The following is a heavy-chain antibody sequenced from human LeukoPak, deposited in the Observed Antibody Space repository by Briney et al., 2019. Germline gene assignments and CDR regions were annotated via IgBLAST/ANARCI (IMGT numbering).Heavy chain of an antibody. CDR1: GGSFSGYY. V-gene: IGHV4-34*01. D-gene: IGHD3-16*02. Sequence: SETLSLTCAVYGGSFSGYYWSWIRQPPGKGLEWIGEINHSGSTNYNPSLKSRVTISVDTSKNQFSLKLSSVTAADTAVYYCARAGPCCDYVWGCYRYTPHDYYFDYWGQGTLVTVSS. CDR2: INHSGST. CDR3: ARAGPCCDYVWGCYRYTPHDYYFDY. J-gene: IGHJ4*02.